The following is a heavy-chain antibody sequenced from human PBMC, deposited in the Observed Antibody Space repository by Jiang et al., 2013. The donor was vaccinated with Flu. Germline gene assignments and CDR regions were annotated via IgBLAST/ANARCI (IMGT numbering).Heavy chain of an antibody. CDR3: ARDPLPYYYDTSGHLSYYYYMDV. CDR1: GYTLTSYC. CDR2: INPSGGST. Sequence: GAEVKKPGASVKVSCKASGYTLTSYCMHWVRQAPGQGLEWMGVINPSGGSTSYAQEFQGRVTMTRDTSTSTVYMELSSLRSEDTAVYYCARDPLPYYYDTSGHLSYYYYMDVWGKGTTVTVSS. J-gene: IGHJ6*03. V-gene: IGHV1-46*01. D-gene: IGHD3-22*01.